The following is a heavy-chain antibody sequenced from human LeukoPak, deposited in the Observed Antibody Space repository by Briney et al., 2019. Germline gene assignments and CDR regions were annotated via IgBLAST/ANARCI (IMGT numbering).Heavy chain of an antibody. J-gene: IGHJ3*02. CDR2: INPNSGGT. V-gene: IGHV1-2*02. D-gene: IGHD4-23*01. Sequence: ASVKVSCKASGYTFTGYYMHWVRQAPGQGLEWMGWINPNSGGTNYAQKFQGRVTMTRDTSISTAYMELSRLRSDDTAVYYCAREGDYGGNSGAFDIWGQGTMVTVSS. CDR1: GYTFTGYY. CDR3: AREGDYGGNSGAFDI.